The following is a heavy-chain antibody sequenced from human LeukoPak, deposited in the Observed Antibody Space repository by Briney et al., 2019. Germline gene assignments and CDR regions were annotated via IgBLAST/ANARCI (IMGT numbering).Heavy chain of an antibody. V-gene: IGHV3-23*01. D-gene: IGHD1-26*01. J-gene: IGHJ4*02. CDR1: GFTFTTYA. Sequence: AGGSLRLSCAASGFTFTTYAMSWVRQAPGKGLEWVSPVGGNGGSTYYADSVKGRFTISRDNPKNTLYLQMNTLRAEDTALYYCAKGYSGSYRSYFDYWGQGSLVTVSS. CDR2: VGGNGGST. CDR3: AKGYSGSYRSYFDY.